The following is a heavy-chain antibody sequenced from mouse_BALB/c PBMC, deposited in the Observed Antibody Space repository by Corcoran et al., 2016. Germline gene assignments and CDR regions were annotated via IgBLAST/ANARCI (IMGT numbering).Heavy chain of an antibody. Sequence: QIQLVQSGPELKKPGETVKISCKASGYTFTNYGMNWVKQAPGKGLKWMGWINTYTGEPTYADDFKGRFAFSLETSASTAYLQINNQKKEETATDFWARGNYGNPYYFDYWGQGTTLTVSS. CDR2: INTYTGEP. D-gene: IGHD2-1*01. V-gene: IGHV9-3-1*01. J-gene: IGHJ2*01. CDR1: GYTFTNYG. CDR3: ARGNYGNPYYFDY.